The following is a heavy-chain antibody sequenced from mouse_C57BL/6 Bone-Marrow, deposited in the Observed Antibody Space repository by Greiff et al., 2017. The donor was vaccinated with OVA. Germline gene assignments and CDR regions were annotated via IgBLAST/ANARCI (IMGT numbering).Heavy chain of an antibody. CDR1: GYTFTSYW. J-gene: IGHJ2*01. CDR3: RLTGLFDY. V-gene: IGHV1-55*01. D-gene: IGHD4-1*01. Sequence: QVQLKQPGAELVRPGSSVKLSCKASGYTFTSYWITWVKQRPGQGLEWIGDIYPGSGSTNYNEKFKSKATLTVDTSSSTAYMQLSSLTSEDSAVYYCRLTGLFDYWGQGTTLTVSS. CDR2: IYPGSGST.